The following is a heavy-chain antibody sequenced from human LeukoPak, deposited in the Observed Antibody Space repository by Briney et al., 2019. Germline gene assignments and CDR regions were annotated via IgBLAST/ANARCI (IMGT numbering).Heavy chain of an antibody. V-gene: IGHV4-34*01. CDR2: INHSGST. D-gene: IGHD4-11*01. CDR1: GGSFSGYY. Sequence: PSETLSLTCAVYGGSFSGYYWSWIRQPPGEGLEWIGEINHSGSTNYNPSLKSRVTISVDTSKNQFSLKLSSVTGADTAVYYCARVSMTTDYWGQGTLVTVSS. CDR3: ARVSMTTDY. J-gene: IGHJ4*02.